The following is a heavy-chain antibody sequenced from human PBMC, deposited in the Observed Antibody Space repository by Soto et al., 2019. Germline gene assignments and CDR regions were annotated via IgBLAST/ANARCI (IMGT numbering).Heavy chain of an antibody. J-gene: IGHJ6*02. D-gene: IGHD2-21*02. CDR2: IHHSGSI. CDR1: GGSISSDYYH. V-gene: IGHV4-30-4*08. CDR3: ARKDDGGDIWAF. Sequence: PSETLSLTCTVSGGSISSDYYHWTWIRQSPGKGLEWIGYIHHSGSILYNPSLKSRVTISVDTSKNQFSLHLSSVTAADTAVYFCARKDDGGDIWAFWGQGTTVPVSS.